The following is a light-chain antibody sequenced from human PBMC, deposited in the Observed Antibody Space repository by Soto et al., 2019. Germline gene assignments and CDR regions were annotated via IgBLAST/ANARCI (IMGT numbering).Light chain of an antibody. CDR2: DAS. Sequence: EIVLTQSPGTLSLSPGERATLSCRASQSVRSNFLAWYQQKPGQAPSLLIYDASNRATGIPARFSGSGSGTDFTLTISSLEPEDFAVYYCQQRSNWPRGTFGQGTKVEIK. CDR3: QQRSNWPRGT. CDR1: QSVRSNF. V-gene: IGKV3-11*01. J-gene: IGKJ1*01.